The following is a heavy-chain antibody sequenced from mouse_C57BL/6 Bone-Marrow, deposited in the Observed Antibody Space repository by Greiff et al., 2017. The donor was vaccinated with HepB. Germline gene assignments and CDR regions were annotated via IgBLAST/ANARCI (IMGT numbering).Heavy chain of an antibody. CDR1: GFSLTSYA. CDR3: AIDSSGYPLAMDY. V-gene: IGHV2-9-1*01. J-gene: IGHJ4*01. Sequence: VKLEESGPGLVAPSQSLSITCTVSGFSLTSYAISWVRQPPGKGLEWLGVIWTGGGTNYNSALKSRLSISKDNSKSQVFLKMNSLQTDDTARYYCAIDSSGYPLAMDYWGQGTSVTVSS. CDR2: IWTGGGT. D-gene: IGHD3-2*02.